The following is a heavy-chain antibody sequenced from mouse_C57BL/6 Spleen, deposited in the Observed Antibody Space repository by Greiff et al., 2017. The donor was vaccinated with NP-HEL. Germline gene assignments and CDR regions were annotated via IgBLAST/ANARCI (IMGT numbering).Heavy chain of an antibody. D-gene: IGHD1-1*01. CDR2: IDPSDSET. CDR3: ARDYGSGYPLAY. Sequence: QVQLKQPGAELVRPGSSVKLSCKASGYTFTSYWMHWVKQRPIQGLEWIGNIDPSDSETHYNQNFKDKATLTVDKSSSTAYMQLSSLTSDDSAVYYCARDYGSGYPLAYWGQGTLVTVSA. V-gene: IGHV1-52*01. CDR1: GYTFTSYW. J-gene: IGHJ3*01.